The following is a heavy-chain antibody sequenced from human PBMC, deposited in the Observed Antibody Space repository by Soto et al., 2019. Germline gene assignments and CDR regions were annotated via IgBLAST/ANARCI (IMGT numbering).Heavy chain of an antibody. CDR1: GGSFSGYY. V-gene: IGHV4-34*01. CDR3: ARATRCCTNGVCSTFEY. D-gene: IGHD2-8*01. Sequence: PSETLSLTCAVYGGSFSGYYWSWIRQPPGKGLEWIGEINHSGSTNYNPSLKSRVTISIDTSKNQFSLKLSSVTAADTAVYYCARATRCCTNGVCSTFEYWGQGTLVTVS. CDR2: INHSGST. J-gene: IGHJ4*01.